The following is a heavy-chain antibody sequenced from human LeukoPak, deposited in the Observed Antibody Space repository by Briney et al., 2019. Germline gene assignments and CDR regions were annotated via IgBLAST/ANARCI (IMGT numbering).Heavy chain of an antibody. CDR1: GFTSGNYA. CDR3: ARGPIQLWLHTGMDV. V-gene: IGHV3-49*04. D-gene: IGHD5-18*01. Sequence: PGGSLRLSCAASGFTSGNYAMRWVRQAPGKGLEWVGFIRSNKCGGSTEYAVSVKSIFIIATEDSKTIAYLHMSSLKTEDTAVYYCARGPIQLWLHTGMDVWGQGTMVIVSS. J-gene: IGHJ6*02. CDR2: IRSNKCGGST.